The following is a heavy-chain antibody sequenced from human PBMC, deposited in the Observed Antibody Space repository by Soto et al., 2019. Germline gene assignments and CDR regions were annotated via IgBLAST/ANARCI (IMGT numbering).Heavy chain of an antibody. CDR3: AKVYDSSGYYYGYYGMDV. CDR2: MNPNSGNT. J-gene: IGHJ6*02. Sequence: VKVSCKASGYTFTSYDINWVRQATGQGLEWMGWMNPNSGNTGYAQKFQGRVTMTRNTSISTAYMELSSLRSEDTAVYYCAKVYDSSGYYYGYYGMDVWGQGTTVTV. V-gene: IGHV1-8*01. D-gene: IGHD3-22*01. CDR1: GYTFTSYD.